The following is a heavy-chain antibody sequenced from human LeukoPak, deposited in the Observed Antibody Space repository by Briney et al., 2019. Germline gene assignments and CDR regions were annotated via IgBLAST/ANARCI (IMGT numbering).Heavy chain of an antibody. D-gene: IGHD3-22*01. CDR3: ARDGVPYYDSSGYHFDY. Sequence: ASVKVSCKASGYTFTSYYMHWVRQAPGQGLEWMEIINPSGGSTSYAQKSQGRVTMTRDTSTSTVYMELSSLRSEDTAVYYCARDGVPYYDSSGYHFDYWGQGTLVTVSS. J-gene: IGHJ4*02. CDR2: INPSGGST. V-gene: IGHV1-46*01. CDR1: GYTFTSYY.